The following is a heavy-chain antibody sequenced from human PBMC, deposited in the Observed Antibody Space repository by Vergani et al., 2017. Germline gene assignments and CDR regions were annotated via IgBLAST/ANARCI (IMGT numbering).Heavy chain of an antibody. Sequence: QVQLVQSGAEVKKPGASVKVSCKASGYTFTSYDINWVRQATGQGLEWMGWMNPNSGKTGYAQKFQGRVTMTRNTSISTAYMELSSVTAADTAVYYCARDLVVVVPAAIRADYYYYMDVWGKGTTVTVSS. CDR2: MNPNSGKT. CDR1: GYTFTSYD. CDR3: ARDLVVVVPAAIRADYYYYMDV. D-gene: IGHD2-2*02. V-gene: IGHV1-8*01. J-gene: IGHJ6*03.